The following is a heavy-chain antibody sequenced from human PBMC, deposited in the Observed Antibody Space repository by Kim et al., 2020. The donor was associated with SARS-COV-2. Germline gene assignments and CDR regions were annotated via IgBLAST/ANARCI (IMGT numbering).Heavy chain of an antibody. V-gene: IGHV1-69*13. CDR3: AREVKNGDYDDD. J-gene: IGHJ4*02. CDR2: IIPIFGTA. CDR1: GGTFSSYA. D-gene: IGHD4-17*01. Sequence: SVKVSCKASGGTFSSYAISWVRQAPGQGLEWMGGIIPIFGTANYAQKFQGRATITADESTSTAYMELSSLRYEDTAVYYCAREVKNGDYDDDWGQGTLVTVSS.